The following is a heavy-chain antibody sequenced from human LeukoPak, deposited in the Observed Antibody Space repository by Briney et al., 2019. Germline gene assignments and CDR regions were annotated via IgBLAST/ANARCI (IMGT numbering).Heavy chain of an antibody. CDR2: INPNSGGT. CDR1: GYTFTGYY. CDR3: AREVAAAGTGHHFDY. V-gene: IGHV1-2*02. D-gene: IGHD6-13*01. Sequence: GASVKVSCKASGYTFTGYYMHWVRQAPGQGLEWMGWINPNSGGTSYAQKFQGRVTMTRDTSISTAYMELSRLRSDDTAVYYCAREVAAAGTGHHFDYWGQGTLVTVSS. J-gene: IGHJ4*02.